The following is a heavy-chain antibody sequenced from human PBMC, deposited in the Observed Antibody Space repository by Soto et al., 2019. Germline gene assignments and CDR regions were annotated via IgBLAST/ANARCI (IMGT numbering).Heavy chain of an antibody. V-gene: IGHV3-49*03. D-gene: IGHD3-3*01. CDR2: IRSKAYGGTT. J-gene: IGHJ6*02. CDR1: GFTFGDYA. CDR3: TRDLNPRGIFGVVTPGLDYYYYYGMDV. Sequence: PGGSLRLSCTASGFTFGDYAMSWFRQAPGKGLEWVGFIRSKAYGGTTEYAASVKGRFTISRDDSKSIAYLQMNSLKTEDTAVYYCTRDLNPRGIFGVVTPGLDYYYYYGMDVWGQGTTVTVSS.